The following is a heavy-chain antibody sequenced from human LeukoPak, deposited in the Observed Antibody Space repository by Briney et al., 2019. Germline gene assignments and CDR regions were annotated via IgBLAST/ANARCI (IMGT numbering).Heavy chain of an antibody. CDR1: GFTFSSNA. V-gene: IGHV3-23*01. CDR2: ISGNYGST. Sequence: GGSLRLSCAASGFTFSSNAMSWVRQAPGKGLEWVSTISGNYGSTYYADSVKGRFTISRDNFKNTVLLRMNSLRAEDTAVYYCAKVVLLLTASDAFDFWGQGTEVTVSS. J-gene: IGHJ3*01. CDR3: AKVVLLLTASDAFDF. D-gene: IGHD2-21*02.